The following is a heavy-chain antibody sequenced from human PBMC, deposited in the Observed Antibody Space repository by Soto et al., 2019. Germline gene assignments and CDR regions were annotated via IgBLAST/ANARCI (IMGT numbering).Heavy chain of an antibody. V-gene: IGHV1-18*01. CDR1: GYTFINYG. J-gene: IGHJ4*02. D-gene: IGHD3-3*01. CDR2: ISVYNGDT. CDR3: ARLRSGNFDY. Sequence: ASVKVSCKASGYTFINYGIHWVRQAPGQGLEWMGWISVYNGDTNYAQKVQGRVFMATDTSTSTAYMELSSLRSEDTAVYYCARLRSGNFDYWGQGTLVTVSS.